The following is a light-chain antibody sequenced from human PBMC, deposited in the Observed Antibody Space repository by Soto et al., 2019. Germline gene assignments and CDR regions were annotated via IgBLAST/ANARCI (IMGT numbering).Light chain of an antibody. CDR3: SSYAGSYV. CDR1: KSDIGVYDF. V-gene: IGLV2-8*01. Sequence: QSVLTQPPSASGSPGQSVTISCTGTKSDIGVYDFVPWYQHHPGKAPRLIIYEVVQRPSGVPDRFSGSKSGNTASLTVSGLQAADEADYYCSSYAGSYVFGTGTKVTVL. J-gene: IGLJ1*01. CDR2: EVV.